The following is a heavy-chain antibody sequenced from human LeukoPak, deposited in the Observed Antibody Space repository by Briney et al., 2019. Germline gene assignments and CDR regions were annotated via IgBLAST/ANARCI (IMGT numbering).Heavy chain of an antibody. Sequence: GASVKVSCKASGYTFTGYYMHWVRQAPGQGLEWMGWINPNSGGTNYAQKFQGRVTMTRDTSISTAYMELSRLKSDDTAVYYCARDAEYYGSGTASPADYWGQGTLVTVSS. J-gene: IGHJ4*02. CDR3: ARDAEYYGSGTASPADY. CDR1: GYTFTGYY. V-gene: IGHV1-2*02. CDR2: INPNSGGT. D-gene: IGHD3-10*01.